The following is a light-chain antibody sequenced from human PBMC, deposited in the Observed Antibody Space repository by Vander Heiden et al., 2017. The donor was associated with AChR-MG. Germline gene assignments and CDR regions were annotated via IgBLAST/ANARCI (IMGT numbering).Light chain of an antibody. V-gene: IGLV2-14*03. J-gene: IGLJ2*01. CDR3: SSYTGTSALGI. CDR1: SSAVGSYNY. CDR2: DVS. Sequence: QSPLTQPASVSGSPGQPITISCTGTSSAVGSYNYVTWYQQHPGKAPKLIIYDVSARPSGVSNRFSGSKSGSTASLTISGLQADDEAYYYCSSYTGTSALGIFGGGTKVTVL.